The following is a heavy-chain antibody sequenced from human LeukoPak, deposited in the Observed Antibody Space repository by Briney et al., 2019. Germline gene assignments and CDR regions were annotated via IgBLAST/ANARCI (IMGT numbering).Heavy chain of an antibody. CDR3: ARNPKGYYDSSGYSPQDALDI. D-gene: IGHD3-22*01. Sequence: GESLKISCKGSGYSFTSYWIGWVRQMPGKGLEWMGIIYPGDSDTRYSPSFQGQVTISADKSISTAYLQWSSLKASDTAMYYCARNPKGYYDSSGYSPQDALDIWGQGTMVTVSS. CDR1: GYSFTSYW. CDR2: IYPGDSDT. V-gene: IGHV5-51*01. J-gene: IGHJ3*02.